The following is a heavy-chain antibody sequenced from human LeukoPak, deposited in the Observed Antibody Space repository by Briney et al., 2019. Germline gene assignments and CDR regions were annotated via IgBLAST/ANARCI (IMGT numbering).Heavy chain of an antibody. J-gene: IGHJ4*02. V-gene: IGHV4-34*01. CDR2: INHSGST. D-gene: IGHD3-10*01. CDR1: GFTFSSYA. CDR3: ARGSGSYKGY. Sequence: GSLRLSCAASGFTFSSYAMSWVRQAPGKGLEWIGEINHSGSTNYNPSLKSRVTISVDTSKNQFSLKLSSVTAADTAVYYCARGSGSYKGYWGQGTLVTVSS.